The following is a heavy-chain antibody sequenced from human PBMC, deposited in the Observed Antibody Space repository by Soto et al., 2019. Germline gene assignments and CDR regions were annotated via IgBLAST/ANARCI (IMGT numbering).Heavy chain of an antibody. D-gene: IGHD3-10*01. CDR1: GFTFSSYG. CDR3: ASESITMVRGVDY. J-gene: IGHJ4*02. V-gene: IGHV3-33*01. CDR2: IWYDGSNK. Sequence: QVQLVESGGGVVQPGRTLRLACAATGFTFSSYGMHWVRQAPGKGLEWVAVIWYDGSNKYYADSVKGRFTISRDNSKNTLYLQMNSLRAEDTAVYYCASESITMVRGVDYLGQGTLVTVSS.